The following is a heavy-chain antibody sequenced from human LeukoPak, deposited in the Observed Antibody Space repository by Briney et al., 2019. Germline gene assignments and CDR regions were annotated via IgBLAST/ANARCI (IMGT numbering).Heavy chain of an antibody. Sequence: SETLSLTCTVSGGSISSYYWSWIRQPPGKGLEWIGEINHSGSTNYNPSLKSRVTISVDTSKNQFSLKLSSVTAADTAVYYCASRRGYGSGSYYLVWGQGTLVTVSS. V-gene: IGHV4-34*01. CDR2: INHSGST. CDR1: GGSISSYY. D-gene: IGHD3-10*01. J-gene: IGHJ4*02. CDR3: ASRRGYGSGSYYLV.